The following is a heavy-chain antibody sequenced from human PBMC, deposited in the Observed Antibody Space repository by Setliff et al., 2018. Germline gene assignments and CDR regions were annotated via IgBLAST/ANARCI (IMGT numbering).Heavy chain of an antibody. CDR2: IRPLRGDT. Sequence: ASVKVSCKASGYIFSAYHVHWVRQAPGQGPEWVGCIRPLRGDTKSAQKFQGRLTMTGDASINTAFMELTGLTSDDTAVYYCARAPSGTGFYHFFSYMDVWGKGTTVT. CDR1: GYIFSAYH. V-gene: IGHV1-2*02. D-gene: IGHD1-7*01. J-gene: IGHJ6*03. CDR3: ARAPSGTGFYHFFSYMDV.